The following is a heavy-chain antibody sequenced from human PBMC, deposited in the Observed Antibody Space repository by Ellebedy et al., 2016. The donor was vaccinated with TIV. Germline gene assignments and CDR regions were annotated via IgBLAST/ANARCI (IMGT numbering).Heavy chain of an antibody. CDR3: ARGHVDTPMGTFDY. CDR1: GFTFSSYW. D-gene: IGHD5-18*01. CDR2: VNSDGSTT. V-gene: IGHV3-74*01. J-gene: IGHJ4*02. Sequence: GESLKISCAASGFTFSSYWMHWVRQAPGKGLVWVARVNSDGSTTGSADSVKGRFTISRDNAKNTLYLQMNSLRAEDTAVYYCARGHVDTPMGTFDYWGQGALVTVSS.